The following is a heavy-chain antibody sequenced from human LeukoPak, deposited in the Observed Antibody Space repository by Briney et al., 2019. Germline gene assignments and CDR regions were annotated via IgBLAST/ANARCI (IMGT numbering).Heavy chain of an antibody. V-gene: IGHV4-4*07. D-gene: IGHD4-17*01. J-gene: IGHJ3*02. CDR2: IYTSGST. CDR1: GGSISSYY. CDR3: ASAGGYGDYGHAFDI. Sequence: PSETLSLTCTVSGGSISSYYWSWIRQPAVKALEWIGRIYTSGSTNYNPSLKSRVTMSVDTSKNQFSLKLSSVTAADTAVYYRASAGGYGDYGHAFDIWGQGTMVTVSS.